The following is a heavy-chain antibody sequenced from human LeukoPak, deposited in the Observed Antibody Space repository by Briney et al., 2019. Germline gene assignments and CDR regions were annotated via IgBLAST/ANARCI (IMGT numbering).Heavy chain of an antibody. CDR3: ARDYGGSRGYFDL. CDR1: GVSFTSGLYY. CDR2: FYFTGSV. J-gene: IGHJ2*01. Sequence: SETLSLTCTVSGVSFTSGLYYWGWIRQSPGKGLEWIGNFYFTGSVDYNPSLKSRVNISLDTSENHLSLTLTSVTAADTAVYYCARDYGGSRGYFDLWGRGTLVAVSS. D-gene: IGHD4-23*01. V-gene: IGHV4-39*07.